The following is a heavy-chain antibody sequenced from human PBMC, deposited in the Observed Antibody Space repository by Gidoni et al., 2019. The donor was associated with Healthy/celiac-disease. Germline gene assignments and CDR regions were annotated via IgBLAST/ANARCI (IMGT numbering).Heavy chain of an antibody. Sequence: QVQLQQWGAGLLKPSETLSLPCAVYGGSFSGYYWSWISQPPGKGLEWIGEIHHSGSTNYNPSLKSRVTISVDTAVYYCARVGLMVRGPRGVYYYYGMNVWGQGTTITVSS. CDR3: GMNV. V-gene: IGHV4-34*01. CDR1: GGSFSGYY. CDR2: IHHSGST. D-gene: IGHD3-10*01. J-gene: IGHJ6*02.